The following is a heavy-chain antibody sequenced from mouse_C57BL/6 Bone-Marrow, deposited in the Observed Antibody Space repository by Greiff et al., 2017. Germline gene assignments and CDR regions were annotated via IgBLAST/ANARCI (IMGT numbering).Heavy chain of an antibody. CDR3: ARYGYYPFYV. CDR1: GYTFTSYW. D-gene: IGHD2-3*01. Sequence: QVQLQQPGAELVRPGSSVKLSCKASGYTFTSYWMHWVKQRTIQVLEWIGNIDPSDSETHYNQKFKDKATLTVDKSSSTAYMQRGSVTYEVSAVYDCARYGYYPFYVWGTVTTVTVSS. J-gene: IGHJ1*03. V-gene: IGHV1-52*01. CDR2: IDPSDSET.